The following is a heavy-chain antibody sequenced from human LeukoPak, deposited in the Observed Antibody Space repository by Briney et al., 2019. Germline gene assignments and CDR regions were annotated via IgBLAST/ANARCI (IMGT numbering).Heavy chain of an antibody. CDR2: ISSSSSYI. CDR1: GFTFSSYS. V-gene: IGHV3-21*04. CDR3: AGELAYYYASSAPQPRDYYVMDV. Sequence: GGSLRLSCAASGFTFSSYSMNWVRQAPGKGMEWVSSISSSSSYIYYADSVKGRFTISRDNAKNSLYLQMNSLRAEDTAVYYCAGELAYYYASSAPQPRDYYVMDVWGQGTTVTVSS. J-gene: IGHJ6*02. D-gene: IGHD3-22*01.